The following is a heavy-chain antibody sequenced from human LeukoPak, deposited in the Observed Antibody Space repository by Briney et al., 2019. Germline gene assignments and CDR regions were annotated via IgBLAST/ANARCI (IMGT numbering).Heavy chain of an antibody. J-gene: IGHJ4*02. D-gene: IGHD6-13*01. V-gene: IGHV4-39*01. CDR1: GDSINSDGYY. CDR2: IYYSGST. Sequence: SETLSLTCTVSGDSINSDGYYWSWIRQHPGKGLEWIGSIYYSGSTYYNPSLKSRVTISVDTSKNQFSLKLSSVTAADTAVYYCAGMITGYSSSWGQGTLVTVSS. CDR3: AGMITGYSSS.